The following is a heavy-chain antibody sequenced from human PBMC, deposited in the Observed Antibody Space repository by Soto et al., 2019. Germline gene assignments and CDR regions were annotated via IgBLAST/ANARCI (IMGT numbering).Heavy chain of an antibody. D-gene: IGHD6-13*01. Sequence: QITLKESGPTLVKPTQTLTLTCTFSGFSLSTSGVGLGWLRQPPGKALEYLALIYWDDDKRYSPSLRSRLTITKDTSKNQVVLTLTNMDPMDTATYYCAHRSIAAAGSWDVGSFDYWGQGTLVTVSS. CDR1: GFSLSTSGVG. CDR2: IYWDDDK. J-gene: IGHJ4*02. CDR3: AHRSIAAAGSWDVGSFDY. V-gene: IGHV2-5*02.